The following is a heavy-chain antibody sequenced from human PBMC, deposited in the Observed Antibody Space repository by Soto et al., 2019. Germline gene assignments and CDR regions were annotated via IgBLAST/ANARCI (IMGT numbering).Heavy chain of an antibody. CDR3: AKPAGTICYFDI. CDR1: GASFSSGDYY. J-gene: IGHJ3*02. D-gene: IGHD3-3*01. V-gene: IGHV4-31*03. Sequence: QVQLQESGPGLVKPSQTLSLTCTVSGASFSSGDYYWNWIRPHPGKGLEWIGYIYYTGNTYYNPSLKRRVTISLDTSKNHFSLNLTSVTAADTAVYYCAKPAGTICYFDIWGQGTMVTVSS. CDR2: IYYTGNT.